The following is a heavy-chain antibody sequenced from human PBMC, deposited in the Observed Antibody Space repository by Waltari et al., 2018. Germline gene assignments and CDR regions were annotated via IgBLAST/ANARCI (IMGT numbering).Heavy chain of an antibody. CDR3: ARDRGDAFFDS. V-gene: IGHV3-48*01. CDR2: ISSSSSTI. J-gene: IGHJ4*02. CDR1: SSYS. D-gene: IGHD7-27*01. Sequence: EVQLVESGGGLVQPGGSLRLSCAAFSSYSMNWVRQAPGKGLEWVSYISSSSSTIYYAVSVKGRFTISRDNAKKSLYLQMNSLRAEDTAVYYCARDRGDAFFDSWGQGTLVTVSS.